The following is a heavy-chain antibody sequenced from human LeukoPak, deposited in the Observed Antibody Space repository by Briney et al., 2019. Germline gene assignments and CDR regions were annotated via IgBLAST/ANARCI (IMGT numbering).Heavy chain of an antibody. Sequence: GGSLRLSCAASGFTFSGYAIHWVRQAPGKGLEWVAVISYDATNKYYADSVKGRFTLSRDNSKNTLYLQTNTLRDEDTAVYYCAKASSNYFYYFEYWGQGTLVTVSS. CDR3: AKASSNYFYYFEY. V-gene: IGHV3-30*18. CDR2: ISYDATNK. J-gene: IGHJ4*02. D-gene: IGHD2/OR15-2a*01. CDR1: GFTFSGYA.